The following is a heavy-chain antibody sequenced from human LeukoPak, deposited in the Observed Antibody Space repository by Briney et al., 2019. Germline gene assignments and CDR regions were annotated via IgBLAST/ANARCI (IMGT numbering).Heavy chain of an antibody. CDR1: GGTFSSYA. V-gene: IGHV1-69*13. D-gene: IGHD3-10*01. J-gene: IGHJ3*02. CDR2: IIPIFGTA. Sequence: SVKVSCKASGGTFSSYAISWVRQAPGQGLGWMGGIIPIFGTANYAQKFQGRVTITADESTSTAYMELSSLRSEDTAVYYCARGQLPYYYGSGSYQDAFDIWGQGTMVTVSS. CDR3: ARGQLPYYYGSGSYQDAFDI.